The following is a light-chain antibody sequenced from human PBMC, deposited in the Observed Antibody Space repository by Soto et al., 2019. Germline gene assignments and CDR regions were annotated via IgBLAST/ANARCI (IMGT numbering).Light chain of an antibody. CDR3: QQANSFPLT. CDR1: QGINKW. Sequence: DIQMTQSPSSVSAAVGDRVTITCRASQGINKWLAWYQQKPGKAPQLLISAASTLRSRVTSRFSGSGSGTDFILTISNLQPEDFATYFCQQANSFPLTCGGGTRVEI. J-gene: IGKJ4*01. CDR2: AAS. V-gene: IGKV1-12*01.